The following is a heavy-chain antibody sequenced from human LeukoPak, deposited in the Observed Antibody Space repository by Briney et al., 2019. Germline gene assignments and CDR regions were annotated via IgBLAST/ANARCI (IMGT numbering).Heavy chain of an antibody. J-gene: IGHJ4*02. CDR1: GFTFRNYV. D-gene: IGHD3-10*01. CDR3: AREGYYGSGSPPSLYFDY. Sequence: GGSLRLSCAASGFTFRNYVIHWVSQAPGKGLEWVAVTSSDLNVKLYADSVKGRFTISRDNSRSTLYLQMNSLRPEDTAIYYCAREGYYGSGSPPSLYFDYWGQGTLVTVSS. V-gene: IGHV3-30-3*01. CDR2: TSSDLNVK.